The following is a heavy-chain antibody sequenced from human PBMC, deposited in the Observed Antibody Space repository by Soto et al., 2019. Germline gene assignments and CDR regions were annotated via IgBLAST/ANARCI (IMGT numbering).Heavy chain of an antibody. CDR3: AGANAYYFDS. V-gene: IGHV3-23*01. D-gene: IGHD2-21*01. J-gene: IGHJ4*02. CDR2: VGGSGGST. Sequence: EVKLLESGGGLVQPGGSLRLSCAASGFTVNNYAMRWVRQAPGMGLEWVSTVGGSGGSTYYADSVKGRFTIPRDTSKNTVYLQMSSLRAEDTAVYYCAGANAYYFDSWGQGTLVIVSS. CDR1: GFTVNNYA.